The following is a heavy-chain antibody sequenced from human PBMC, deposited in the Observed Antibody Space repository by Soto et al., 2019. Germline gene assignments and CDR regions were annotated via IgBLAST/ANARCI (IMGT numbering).Heavy chain of an antibody. Sequence: GGSLRLSCAGSGFTFSSYSMNWVRQAPGKGLEWVSSISSSSSYIYYADSVKGRFTISRDNAKNSLYLQMNSLRAEDTAVYYCARDRLMVGGSGSYAHYYYGMDVWGQGTTVTVSS. V-gene: IGHV3-21*01. CDR3: ARDRLMVGGSGSYAHYYYGMDV. CDR1: GFTFSSYS. J-gene: IGHJ6*02. CDR2: ISSSSSYI. D-gene: IGHD3-10*01.